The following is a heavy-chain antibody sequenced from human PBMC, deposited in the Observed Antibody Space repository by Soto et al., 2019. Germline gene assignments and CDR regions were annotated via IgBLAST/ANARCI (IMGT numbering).Heavy chain of an antibody. CDR2: ISSTTNYI. Sequence: GGSLRLSCAASGFTFTRYSMNWVHQAPGKGLEWVSSISSTTNYIYYADSMKGRFTVSRDNAKNSVYLDMNSLSAEDTAVYYCARESEDLTSNFDYWGQGTLVTVSS. V-gene: IGHV3-21*01. CDR3: ARESEDLTSNFDY. CDR1: GFTFTRYS. J-gene: IGHJ4*02.